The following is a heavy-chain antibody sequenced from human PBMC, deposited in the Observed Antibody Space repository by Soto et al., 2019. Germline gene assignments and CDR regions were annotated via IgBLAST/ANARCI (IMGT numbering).Heavy chain of an antibody. CDR3: AKNEVLAYYYDSSGYWVWFDP. CDR2: ISGSGGST. V-gene: IGHV3-23*01. J-gene: IGHJ5*02. D-gene: IGHD3-22*01. CDR1: GFTFSSCA. Sequence: GGSLRLSCAASGFTFSSCAMSWVRQAPGKGLEWVSAISGSGGSTYYADSVKGRFTISRDNSKNTLYLQMNSLRAEDTAVYYCAKNEVLAYYYDSSGYWVWFDPWGQGTLVTVSS.